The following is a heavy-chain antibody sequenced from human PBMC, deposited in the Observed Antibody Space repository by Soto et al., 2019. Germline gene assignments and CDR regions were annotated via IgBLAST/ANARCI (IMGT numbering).Heavy chain of an antibody. D-gene: IGHD2-2*01. CDR3: AREVGYCSSTSCYGFVGYYYYYMDV. Sequence: SETLSLTCTVSGGSISSYYWSWIRQPPGKGLEWIGYIYYSGSTNYNPSLKSRVTISVDTSKNQFSLKLSSVTAADTAVYYCAREVGYCSSTSCYGFVGYYYYYMDVWGKGTTVTVSS. CDR1: GGSISSYY. CDR2: IYYSGST. V-gene: IGHV4-59*01. J-gene: IGHJ6*03.